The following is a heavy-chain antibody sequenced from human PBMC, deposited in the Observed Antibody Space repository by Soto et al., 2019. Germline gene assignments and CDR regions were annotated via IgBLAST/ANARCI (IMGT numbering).Heavy chain of an antibody. CDR3: ARIEMASIK. V-gene: IGHV4-31*03. CDR1: GASIRSGGYY. CDR2: IYYTRST. J-gene: IGHJ4*02. Sequence: SETLSLTCSVSGASIRSGGYYWSWLRQSPGKGLEWIGHIYYTRSTFYSPSLKSRLTISLDTSKNQFSLDLRSVTAADTAMYYCARIEMASIKWGRGTLVTVSS.